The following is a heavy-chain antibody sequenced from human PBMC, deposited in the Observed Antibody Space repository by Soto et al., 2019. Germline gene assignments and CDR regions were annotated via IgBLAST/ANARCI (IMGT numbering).Heavy chain of an antibody. Sequence: GGSLRLSCAASGFTFSSYTMYWVRQAPGKGLEWVSCLTSTSAYKYYADSVKGRFTISRDNAKNSLYLQMNNLRAEDTAVYYCARDAGVAQYFQHWGQGTLVTVS. V-gene: IGHV3-21*01. CDR2: LTSTSAYK. CDR3: ARDAGVAQYFQH. J-gene: IGHJ1*01. D-gene: IGHD2-15*01. CDR1: GFTFSSYT.